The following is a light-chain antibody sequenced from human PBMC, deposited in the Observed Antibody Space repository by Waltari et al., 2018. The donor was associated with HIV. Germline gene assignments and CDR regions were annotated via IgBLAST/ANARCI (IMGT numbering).Light chain of an antibody. CDR1: SSDIGYYNR. V-gene: IGLV2-18*02. CDR3: SSYTTSSPWV. J-gene: IGLJ3*02. Sequence: QSTLTQPPSVYGSLGQSVTSACRGTSSDIGYYNRVSWYQQPPGTAPKLIIYELTPRPAGVAVRFSGSKSGNTASLTISGLQAEDEADYYCSSYTTSSPWVFGGGTQLTGL. CDR2: ELT.